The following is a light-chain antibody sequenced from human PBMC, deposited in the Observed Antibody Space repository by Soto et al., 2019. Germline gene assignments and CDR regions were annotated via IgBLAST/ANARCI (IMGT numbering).Light chain of an antibody. J-gene: IGKJ4*01. CDR2: AAS. Sequence: AIRMTQSPSSFSASTGDRVTITCRASQGISSCLAWYQQKPGKAPKLLIYAASTLQSGVPSRFSGSGSGTDFTLTISCLQSEDFATYYCQQYYSYPNTFGGGTKVEIK. CDR1: QGISSC. V-gene: IGKV1-8*01. CDR3: QQYYSYPNT.